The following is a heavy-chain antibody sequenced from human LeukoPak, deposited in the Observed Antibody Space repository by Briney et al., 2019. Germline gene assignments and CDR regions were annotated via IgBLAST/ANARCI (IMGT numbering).Heavy chain of an antibody. J-gene: IGHJ5*02. CDR2: VNPNRGGT. D-gene: IGHD2-15*01. CDR1: VYTFTGYY. CDR3: ARVPRVAATFWFDP. Sequence: GASVKVSCKASVYTFTGYYMHWVRQAPGQGLEWMGRVNPNRGGTNYAQKFQGRVTMTRDTSISTAYMELSRLRSDDTAVYYCARVPRVAATFWFDPWGQGTLVTVSS. V-gene: IGHV1-2*06.